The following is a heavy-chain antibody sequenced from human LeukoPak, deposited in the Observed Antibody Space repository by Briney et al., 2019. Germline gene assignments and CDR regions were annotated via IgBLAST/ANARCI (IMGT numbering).Heavy chain of an antibody. Sequence: GGSLRLSCAASGFTFDDYAMHWVRQAPGKGLEWVSGISWNSGSIGYADSVKGRFTISRDNAKNSLYLQMNSLRAEDTALYYCARGGGNEDFDYWGQGTLVTVSS. CDR2: ISWNSGSI. CDR3: ARGGGNEDFDY. CDR1: GFTFDDYA. V-gene: IGHV3-9*01. J-gene: IGHJ4*02. D-gene: IGHD4-23*01.